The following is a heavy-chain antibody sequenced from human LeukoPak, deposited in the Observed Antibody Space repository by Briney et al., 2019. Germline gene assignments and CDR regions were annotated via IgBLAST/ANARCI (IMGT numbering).Heavy chain of an antibody. Sequence: GASVKVSCKASGYTSTDYYIHWVRQAPGQGLEWMGWINPNSDGTIYAQKFQGRVTMTRDTSIRTVYMELSRLRSDDTAVYYCARVVVRDANNYKDYWGQGTLVTVSS. CDR1: GYTSTDYY. D-gene: IGHD5-24*01. J-gene: IGHJ4*02. V-gene: IGHV1-2*02. CDR3: ARVVVRDANNYKDY. CDR2: INPNSDGT.